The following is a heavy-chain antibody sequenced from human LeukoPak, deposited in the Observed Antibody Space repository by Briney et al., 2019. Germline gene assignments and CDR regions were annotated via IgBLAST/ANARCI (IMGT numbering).Heavy chain of an antibody. Sequence: GGSLSLSCAASGFTFSTYSMTWVRQAPGKGLEWVSSISSRSSYIYYGDSVKGRFTISRDNAKNSLYLQMNSLRAEDTAVYYCARGDYYDSSGYSPLYYWGQGTLVTVSS. CDR3: ARGDYYDSSGYSPLYY. D-gene: IGHD3-22*01. CDR2: ISSRSSYI. CDR1: GFTFSTYS. V-gene: IGHV3-21*01. J-gene: IGHJ4*02.